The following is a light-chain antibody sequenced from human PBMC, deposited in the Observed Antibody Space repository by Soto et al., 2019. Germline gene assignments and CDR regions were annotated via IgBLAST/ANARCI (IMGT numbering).Light chain of an antibody. V-gene: IGKV1-6*01. CDR3: LLDFRYFWA. J-gene: IGKJ1*01. Sequence: AIQLTQSPSSLYACVGDRVTITCRASQAIRTALGWYQQKPGKVPKLLIYAASILQSGVPSRFSGSGSGTDFTLAISSLQPEDFATYYCLLDFRYFWAFGQGTKVDIK. CDR1: QAIRTA. CDR2: AAS.